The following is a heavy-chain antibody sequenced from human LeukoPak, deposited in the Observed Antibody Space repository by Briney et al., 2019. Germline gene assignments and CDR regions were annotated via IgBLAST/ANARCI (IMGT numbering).Heavy chain of an antibody. V-gene: IGHV3-7*01. CDR2: MNIDGSEK. CDR1: GFTFSNYW. D-gene: IGHD1-26*01. Sequence: GGSLRLSCAASGFTFSNYWMGWVRQAPGKRLEWVANMNIDGSEKYYADSVKGRFSISRDNARNSVYLQMASLRVEDTAVYYYARDLVEWELLLDYWGQGTLVTVSS. J-gene: IGHJ4*02. CDR3: ARDLVEWELLLDY.